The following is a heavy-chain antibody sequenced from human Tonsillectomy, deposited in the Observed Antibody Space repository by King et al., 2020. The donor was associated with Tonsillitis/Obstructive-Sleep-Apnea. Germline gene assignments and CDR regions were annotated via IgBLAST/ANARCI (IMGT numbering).Heavy chain of an antibody. CDR3: ARDGDSCSNTSCYFYGMDV. CDR1: RFTFSSYA. J-gene: IGHJ6*02. CDR2: ISYDGSNK. D-gene: IGHD2-2*01. Sequence: VQLVESGGGVVQPGRSLRLSCAASRFTFSSYAMHWVRQAPGKGLEWVAIISYDGSNKYYADSVKGRFTISRDNSKNTLYLQMNSLRAEDTALYYCARDGDSCSNTSCYFYGMDVWGQGTTVTVSS. V-gene: IGHV3-30*04.